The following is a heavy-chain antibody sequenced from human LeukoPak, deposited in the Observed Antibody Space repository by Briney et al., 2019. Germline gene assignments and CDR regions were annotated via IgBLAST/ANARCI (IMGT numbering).Heavy chain of an antibody. Sequence: GGSLRLSCKASGFSFSLYAMSWVRQAPGKGLEWVSTISGSGGTTYYADSVKGRFTISRHNSKNTLYLQMNSLRAEDTAVYYCAKLGMSMHGGSWGQGTLVTISS. D-gene: IGHD2/OR15-2a*01. CDR2: ISGSGGTT. V-gene: IGHV3-23*01. CDR3: AKLGMSMHGGS. CDR1: GFSFSLYA. J-gene: IGHJ5*01.